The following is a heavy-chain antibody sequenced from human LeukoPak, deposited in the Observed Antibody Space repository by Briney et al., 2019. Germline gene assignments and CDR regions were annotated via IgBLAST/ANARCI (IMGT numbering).Heavy chain of an antibody. CDR3: ARDAANWNYERGAFDI. D-gene: IGHD1-7*01. J-gene: IGHJ3*02. CDR2: IYYSGNT. V-gene: IGHV4-39*07. CDR1: GGSISSSTYC. Sequence: SETLSLTCTVSGGSISSSTYCWGWIRQPPGKGLEWIGNIYYSGNTYYNPSLQSRVTVSVDTSKNQFSLKLSSVTAADTAVYYCARDAANWNYERGAFDIWGQGTMVTVSS.